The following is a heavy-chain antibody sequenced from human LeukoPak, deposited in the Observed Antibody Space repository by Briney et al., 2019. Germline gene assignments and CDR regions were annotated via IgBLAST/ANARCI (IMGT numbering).Heavy chain of an antibody. D-gene: IGHD2-15*01. CDR1: GFTLNNYA. V-gene: IGHV3-30-3*01. J-gene: IGHJ6*02. Sequence: GGSLRLSCAASGFTLNNYAMHWVRQAPGKGLEWVAVISYDGSNKYYADSVRGRFTISRDNSKNTLYLQMNSLRAEDTAVYYCARDMDIVVVVAAPGRYYGMDVWGQGTTVTVSS. CDR3: ARDMDIVVVVAAPGRYYGMDV. CDR2: ISYDGSNK.